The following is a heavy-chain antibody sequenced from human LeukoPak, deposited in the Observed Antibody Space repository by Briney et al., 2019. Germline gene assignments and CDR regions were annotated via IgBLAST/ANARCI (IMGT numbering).Heavy chain of an antibody. CDR3: ARDYPLAPYFDY. CDR2: INPNSGGT. Sequence: ASVKVSCKASGYTFTGYYMHWVRQAPGQGLEWMGWINPNSGGTNYAQKFQGRVTITRDTSISTAYMELSRLRSDDTAVYYCARDYPLAPYFDYWGQGTPVTVSS. CDR1: GYTFTGYY. V-gene: IGHV1-2*02. J-gene: IGHJ4*02.